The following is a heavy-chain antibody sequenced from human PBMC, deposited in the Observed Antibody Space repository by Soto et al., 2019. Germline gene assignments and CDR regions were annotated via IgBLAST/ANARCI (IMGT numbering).Heavy chain of an antibody. Sequence: ASVKVSCKASGYAFTSYGISWVRQAPGQGLEWMGWISAYNGNTNYAQKLQGRVTMTTDTSTTTAYKELRSLRTDDTAVYYCARDHYDFWGSANHWFDPWGQGTQVTVSS. V-gene: IGHV1-18*01. J-gene: IGHJ5*02. CDR3: ARDHYDFWGSANHWFDP. CDR2: ISAYNGNT. CDR1: GYAFTSYG. D-gene: IGHD3-3*01.